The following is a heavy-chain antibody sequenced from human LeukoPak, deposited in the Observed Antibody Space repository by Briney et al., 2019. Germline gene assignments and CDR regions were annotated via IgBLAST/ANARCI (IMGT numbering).Heavy chain of an antibody. V-gene: IGHV1-8*01. CDR2: MNPNSGNT. CDR1: GYTFTSYD. CDR3: ASHGIPSYYYGMDV. J-gene: IGHJ6*02. D-gene: IGHD1-14*01. Sequence: PVASVKVSCTASGYTFTSYDINWVRQATGQGLEWIGWMNPNSGNTGYAQKFQGRVTMTRNTSISTAYMELSSLRSEDTAVYYCASHGIPSYYYGMDVWGQGTTVTVSS.